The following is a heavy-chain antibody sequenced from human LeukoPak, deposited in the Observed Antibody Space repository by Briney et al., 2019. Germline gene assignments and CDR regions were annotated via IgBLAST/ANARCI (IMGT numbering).Heavy chain of an antibody. CDR2: IYYSGST. V-gene: IGHV4-39*01. J-gene: IGHJ4*02. Sequence: PSETLSLTCTVSGGSISSSSYYWGWIRQPPGKGLEWIGSIYYSGSTYYNPSLKSRVTISVDTSKNQFSLKMTSVTAADTAVYYCARYGSSSLDSWGQGTLVTVSS. D-gene: IGHD6-6*01. CDR3: ARYGSSSLDS. CDR1: GGSISSSSYY.